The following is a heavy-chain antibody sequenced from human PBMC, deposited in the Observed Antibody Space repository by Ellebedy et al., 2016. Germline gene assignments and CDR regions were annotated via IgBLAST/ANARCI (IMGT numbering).Heavy chain of an antibody. CDR2: ILKDGSKE. CDR1: GFTFRRFG. Sequence: GGSLRLXXVGSGFTFRRFGMHWVRQAPGKGLEWVAVILKDGSKEYYADSVKGRFTISRDNSKNTLQLQLNTLSGEDTAVYYCAKDRVTHNILTGYARGLDMDVWGRGTTVTVSS. CDR3: AKDRVTHNILTGYARGLDMDV. D-gene: IGHD3-9*01. V-gene: IGHV3-30*18. J-gene: IGHJ6*02.